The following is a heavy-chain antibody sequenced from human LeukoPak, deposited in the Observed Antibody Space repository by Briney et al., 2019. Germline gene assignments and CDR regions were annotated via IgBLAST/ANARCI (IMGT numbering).Heavy chain of an antibody. CDR1: GFTFSSYG. CDR2: IWYDGSDK. D-gene: IGHD3-22*01. CDR3: ARELPPVVNFYFDS. J-gene: IGHJ4*02. V-gene: IGHV3-33*01. Sequence: GGSLRLSCAASGFTFSSYGMHWVRQAPGKGLEWVAVIWYDGSDKYYADSVKGRFSISRDNSKNTLYLQMNSLRAEGTAVYYCARELPPVVNFYFDSWGQGTLVTVSS.